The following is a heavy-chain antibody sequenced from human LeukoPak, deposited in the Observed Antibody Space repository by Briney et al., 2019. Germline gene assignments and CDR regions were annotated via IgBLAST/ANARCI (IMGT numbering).Heavy chain of an antibody. CDR1: GGSVSSYY. CDR2: INHSGRT. D-gene: IGHD6-19*01. CDR3: ARDGRIAVAGFYYYYGMDV. J-gene: IGHJ6*02. V-gene: IGHV4-59*02. Sequence: SETLSLTCTVSGGSVSSYYWSWIRQPPGKGLQLIGEINHSGRTNYNPSLKSRVTISVDTSKNQFSLNLRSVTAADTAMYYCARDGRIAVAGFYYYYGMDVWGQGTTVTVSS.